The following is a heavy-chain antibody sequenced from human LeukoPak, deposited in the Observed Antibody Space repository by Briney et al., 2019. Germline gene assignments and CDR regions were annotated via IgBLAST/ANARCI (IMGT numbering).Heavy chain of an antibody. CDR2: IKQDGSEE. CDR3: ARETYYCDSSGYPGTNCFDP. D-gene: IGHD3-22*01. CDR1: GFTFSSRW. Sequence: GGSLRLSCAASGFTFSSRWMSWVRQAPGKGLEWVANIKQDGSEEYYVDSVEGRFTISRDNAKNSLYLQMNSLRAEDTAVYYCARETYYCDSSGYPGTNCFDPWGQGTLVTVSS. V-gene: IGHV3-7*01. J-gene: IGHJ5*02.